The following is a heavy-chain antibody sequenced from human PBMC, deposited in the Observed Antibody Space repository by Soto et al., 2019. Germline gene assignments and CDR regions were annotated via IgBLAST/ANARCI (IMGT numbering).Heavy chain of an antibody. V-gene: IGHV1-3*01. CDR3: ARDWPAHCGGDCYFDH. J-gene: IGHJ4*02. CDR2: INSGNGNT. CDR1: GYTVSSYA. D-gene: IGHD2-21*02. Sequence: ASVKVSCKSSGYTVSSYAMHWVRQAPGQRLEWMGWINSGNGNTKYSQNFQGRVTITRDTAASTAYMQLSSLRSEDTAVYYCARDWPAHCGGDCYFDHWGQGTLVTVSS.